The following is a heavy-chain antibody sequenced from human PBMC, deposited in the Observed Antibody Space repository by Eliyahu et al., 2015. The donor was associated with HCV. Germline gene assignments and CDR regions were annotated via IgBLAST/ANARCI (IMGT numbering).Heavy chain of an antibody. CDR2: IRSNSANT. CDR1: GFTFSSYD. V-gene: IGHV3-23*01. Sequence: EVQLLESGGGLVQPGESLRLSCAASGFTFSSYDMAWVRQAPGKGLEWISSIRSNSANTFYADSVKGRFTISRDNSRDTLYLQIYSLRPEDTSVYYCVKGGYTGYGGLFDYWGQGTLLTVSS. CDR3: VKGGYTGYGGLFDY. D-gene: IGHD5-12*01. J-gene: IGHJ4*02.